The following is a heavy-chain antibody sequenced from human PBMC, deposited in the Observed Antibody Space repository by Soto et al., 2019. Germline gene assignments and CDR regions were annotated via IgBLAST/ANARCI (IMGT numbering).Heavy chain of an antibody. CDR3: TTDSNIAAAGTFDY. Sequence: GGSLRLSCAASGFTFSNAWMSWVRQAPGKGLEWVGRIKSKTDGGTTDYAAPVKGRFTISRDDPKNTLYLQMNSLKTEDTAVYYCTTDSNIAAAGTFDYWGQGTLVTVSS. CDR2: IKSKTDGGTT. V-gene: IGHV3-15*01. D-gene: IGHD6-13*01. CDR1: GFTFSNAW. J-gene: IGHJ4*02.